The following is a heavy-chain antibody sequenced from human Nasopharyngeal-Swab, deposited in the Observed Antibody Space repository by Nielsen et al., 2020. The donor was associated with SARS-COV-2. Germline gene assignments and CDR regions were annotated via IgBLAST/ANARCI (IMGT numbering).Heavy chain of an antibody. CDR2: IWYDGSNK. CDR3: ARDSSGWYYFDY. V-gene: IGHV3-33*01. J-gene: IGHJ4*02. CDR1: GFTFSSYG. D-gene: IGHD6-19*01. Sequence: GESLKIPCAASGFTFSSYGMHWVRQAPGKGLEWVAVIWYDGSNKYYADSVKGRFTISRDNSKNTLYLQMNSLRAEDTAVYYCARDSSGWYYFDYWGQGTLVTVSS.